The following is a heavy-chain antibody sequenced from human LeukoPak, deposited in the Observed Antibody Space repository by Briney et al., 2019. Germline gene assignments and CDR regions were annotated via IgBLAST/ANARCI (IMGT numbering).Heavy chain of an antibody. Sequence: SETLSLTCTVSGGSISSYYWSWIRQPPGKGLEWIGYIYYSGSTNYNPSLKSRVTISVDTSKNQFSLKLSSVTAADTAVHYCARAPYRDDAFDIWGQGTMVTVSS. D-gene: IGHD3-16*02. CDR3: ARAPYRDDAFDI. V-gene: IGHV4-59*01. J-gene: IGHJ3*02. CDR2: IYYSGST. CDR1: GGSISSYY.